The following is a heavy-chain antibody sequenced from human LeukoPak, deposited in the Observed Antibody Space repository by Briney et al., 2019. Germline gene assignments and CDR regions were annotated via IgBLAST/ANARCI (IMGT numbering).Heavy chain of an antibody. J-gene: IGHJ4*02. V-gene: IGHV4-38-2*01. CDR2: IYHSGST. CDR3: ARHRAPYSGSYVDY. CDR1: GYSISSGYY. D-gene: IGHD1-26*01. Sequence: SETLSLTCAVSGYSISSGYYWGWIRQPPGKGLEWIGSIYHSGSTYYNPSLKSRVTISVDTSKSQFSLKLSSVTAADTAVYYCARHRAPYSGSYVDYWGQGTLVTVSS.